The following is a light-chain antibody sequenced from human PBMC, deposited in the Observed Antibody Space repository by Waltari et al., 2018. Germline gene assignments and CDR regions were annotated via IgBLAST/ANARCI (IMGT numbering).Light chain of an antibody. V-gene: IGLV2-14*01. CDR3: TSYISTTSVISVI. J-gene: IGLJ2*01. CDR2: EVS. Sequence: QSALTQPASVSGSPGQSLTISCTGTSSDVGGYDYVSWYQLHPGKAPKLLIYEVSNRPSGVSDRFSGSKSGNTASLTISGLQADDEGDYYCTSYISTTSVISVIFGGGTKLTVL. CDR1: SSDVGGYDY.